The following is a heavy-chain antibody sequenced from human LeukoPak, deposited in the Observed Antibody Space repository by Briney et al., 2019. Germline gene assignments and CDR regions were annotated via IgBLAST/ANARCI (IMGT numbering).Heavy chain of an antibody. CDR1: GYTFTGYY. V-gene: IGHV1-69*06. CDR3: ARVTYYYDSSGYPKSHFDY. Sequence: ASVKVSCKASGYTFTGYYMHWVRQAPGQGLEWMGGIIPIFGTANYAQKFQGRVTITADKSTSTAYMELSSLRSEDTAVYYCARVTYYYDSSGYPKSHFDYWGQGTLVTVSS. D-gene: IGHD3-22*01. J-gene: IGHJ4*02. CDR2: IIPIFGTA.